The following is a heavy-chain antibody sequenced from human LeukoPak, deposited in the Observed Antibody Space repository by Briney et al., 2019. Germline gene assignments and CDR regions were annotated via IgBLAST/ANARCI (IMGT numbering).Heavy chain of an antibody. Sequence: GRSLRLSCAASGFTFSSYGMHWVRQAPGKGLKWVAVISYDGSNKYYADSVKGRFTISRDNSKNTLYLQMNSLRAEDTAVYYCAKGGGMVRDLTFDYWGQGTLVTVSS. CDR1: GFTFSSYG. J-gene: IGHJ4*02. CDR2: ISYDGSNK. CDR3: AKGGGMVRDLTFDY. V-gene: IGHV3-30*18. D-gene: IGHD3-10*01.